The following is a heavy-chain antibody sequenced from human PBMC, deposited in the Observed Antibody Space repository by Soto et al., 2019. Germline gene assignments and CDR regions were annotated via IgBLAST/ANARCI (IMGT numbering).Heavy chain of an antibody. Sequence: GGSLRLSCAASGFTFSNYAMHWVRQAPGKGLEWVAVISYDGSNKYYADSVKGRFTISRDNFKNTLYLQMISLRAEDTAVYYCARSYDSSGYYSLDYWGQGTLVTVSS. CDR3: ARSYDSSGYYSLDY. D-gene: IGHD3-22*01. CDR1: GFTFSNYA. CDR2: ISYDGSNK. V-gene: IGHV3-30-3*01. J-gene: IGHJ4*02.